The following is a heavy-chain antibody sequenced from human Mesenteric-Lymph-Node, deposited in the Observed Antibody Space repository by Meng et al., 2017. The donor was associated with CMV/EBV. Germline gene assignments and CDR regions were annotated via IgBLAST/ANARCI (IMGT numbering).Heavy chain of an antibody. CDR2: IRSKTFGGTT. Sequence: GGSLRLSCAASGFTFGDYAMSWVRQAPGKGLEWVGFIRSKTFGGTTENAASVKGRFTISRDDSKSIAYLQMNSLKTEDTAVYYCTPGVLEATGNAFDIWGQGTMVTVSS. D-gene: IGHD1-14*01. V-gene: IGHV3-49*04. J-gene: IGHJ3*02. CDR1: GFTFGDYA. CDR3: TPGVLEATGNAFDI.